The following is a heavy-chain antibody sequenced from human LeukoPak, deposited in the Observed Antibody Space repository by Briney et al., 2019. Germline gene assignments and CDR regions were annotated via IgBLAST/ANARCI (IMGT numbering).Heavy chain of an antibody. CDR3: ARKTYESQFDY. CDR1: GYSISSGYY. J-gene: IGHJ4*02. V-gene: IGHV4-38-2*02. CDR2: IYHSGST. Sequence: PSETLSLTCTVSGYSISSGYYWGWIRQPPGKGLEWIGSIYHSGSTYYNPSLKSRVTISVDKSKNQFSLKLSSVTAADTAVYYCARKTYESQFDYWGQGTLVTVSS. D-gene: IGHD5-12*01.